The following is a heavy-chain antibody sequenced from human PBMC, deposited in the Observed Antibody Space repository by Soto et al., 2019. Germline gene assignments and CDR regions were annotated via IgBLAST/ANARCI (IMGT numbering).Heavy chain of an antibody. CDR3: ARRIAAAGTGTNGFDP. J-gene: IGHJ5*02. CDR1: GGSFSGYY. D-gene: IGHD6-13*01. CDR2: INHSGST. V-gene: IGHV4-34*01. Sequence: SETLSLTCAVYGGSFSGYYCSWIRQPPGKGLEWIGEINHSGSTNYNPSLKSRVTISVDTSKNQFSLKLSSVTAADTAVYYCARRIAAAGTGTNGFDPRRQGTLVTVSS.